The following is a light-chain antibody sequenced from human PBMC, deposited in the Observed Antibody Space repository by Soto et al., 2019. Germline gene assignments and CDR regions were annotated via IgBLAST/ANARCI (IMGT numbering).Light chain of an antibody. CDR1: QSLVYSDGNSY. J-gene: IGKJ5*01. Sequence: DVVMTQSPLSLPVTLGQAAPISCRPSQSLVYSDGNSYLSWFQQRPGQSPRRLIYRASNRDSGVPDRFSGSGSGTDFTLKIGRVEVEDVGVYYCMQGKYWPPITFGQGTRLEIK. CDR2: RAS. V-gene: IGKV2-30*01. CDR3: MQGKYWPPIT.